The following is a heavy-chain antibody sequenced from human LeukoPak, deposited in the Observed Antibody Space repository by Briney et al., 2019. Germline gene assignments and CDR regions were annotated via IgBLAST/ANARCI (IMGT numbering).Heavy chain of an antibody. CDR2: IDCSGNII. Sequence: GVSLRLSCVTSGHTYRIYEMNWARQARGKGLECVSYIDCSGNIIFYRDSVKGRYTISRDDPKNSLYLQMTSQRGEDTAVYYCARTRGGYYPRTDCWGQGTLVTVS. J-gene: IGHJ4*02. D-gene: IGHD3-3*01. V-gene: IGHV3-48*03. CDR1: GHTYRIYE. CDR3: ARTRGGYYPRTDC.